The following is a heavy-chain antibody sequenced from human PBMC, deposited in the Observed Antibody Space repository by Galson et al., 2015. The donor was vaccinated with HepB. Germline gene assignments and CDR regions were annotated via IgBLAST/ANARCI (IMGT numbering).Heavy chain of an antibody. CDR3: VKDQGEAAAGPFDY. J-gene: IGHJ4*02. V-gene: IGHV3-48*01. D-gene: IGHD6-13*01. Sequence: SLRLSCAASGFTFSSYSMNWVRQAPGKGLEWVSYISSSSSTIYYADSVKGRFTISRDNAKNSLYLQMSSLRAEDTAVYYCVKDQGEAAAGPFDYWGQGTLVTVSS. CDR1: GFTFSSYS. CDR2: ISSSSSTI.